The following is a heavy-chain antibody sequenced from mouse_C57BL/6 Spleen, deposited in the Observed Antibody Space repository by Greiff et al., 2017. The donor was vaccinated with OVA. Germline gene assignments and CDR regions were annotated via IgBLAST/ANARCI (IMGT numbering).Heavy chain of an antibody. J-gene: IGHJ2*01. CDR1: GFTFSSYG. V-gene: IGHV5-6*02. D-gene: IGHD1-3*01. Sequence: EVKLMESGGDLVKPGGSLKLSCAASGFTFSSYGMSWVRQTPDKRLEWVATISSGGSYTYYPDSVKGRFTISRDNAKNTLYLQMSSLKSEDTAMYYCARRGSSDYFDYWGQGTTLTVSS. CDR3: ARRGSSDYFDY. CDR2: ISSGGSYT.